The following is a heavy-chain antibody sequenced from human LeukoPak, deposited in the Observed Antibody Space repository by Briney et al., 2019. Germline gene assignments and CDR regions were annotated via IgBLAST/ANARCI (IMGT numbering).Heavy chain of an antibody. J-gene: IGHJ4*02. D-gene: IGHD3-9*01. CDR1: GDSLINFY. V-gene: IGHV4-59*08. CDR2: IYYSGTT. Sequence: KASETLSLTCTVSGDSLINFYWSWIRQPPGKGLEWIGYIYYSGTTNYNPSLKSRVTMSVDTSKNQFSLKLRSVTAADTAVYYCARLKFDVLTGYYEALDYWGQGTLVTVSS. CDR3: ARLKFDVLTGYYEALDY.